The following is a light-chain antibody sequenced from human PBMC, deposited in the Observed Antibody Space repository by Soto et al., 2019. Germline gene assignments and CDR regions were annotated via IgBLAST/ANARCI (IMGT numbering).Light chain of an antibody. J-gene: IGKJ5*01. Sequence: EIVMTQSPATLSVSPGEGVTLSCRASESLSSYFAWYQQKPGQAPRLLIYGASTMATGIPARFSGSGSATDITLTISSLQSEDCAVYYCQSYNEWPFTFGQGTRLEIK. CDR3: QSYNEWPFT. V-gene: IGKV3-15*01. CDR1: ESLSSY. CDR2: GAS.